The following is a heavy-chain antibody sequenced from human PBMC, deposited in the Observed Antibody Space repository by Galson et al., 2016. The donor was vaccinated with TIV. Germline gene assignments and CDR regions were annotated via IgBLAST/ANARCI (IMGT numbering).Heavy chain of an antibody. CDR3: ARDPLYCGGDCYSDY. J-gene: IGHJ4*02. Sequence: SLRLSCAGSGFTFSNYWMNWIRQAPGKGPEWVANINKVGSDEYYVDSVKGRFTISRDNTKNSLDLQMTGLRVEDTAVYYCARDPLYCGGDCYSDYWGQGTLVTVSS. CDR1: GFTFSNYW. D-gene: IGHD2-21*01. CDR2: INKVGSDE. V-gene: IGHV3-7*01.